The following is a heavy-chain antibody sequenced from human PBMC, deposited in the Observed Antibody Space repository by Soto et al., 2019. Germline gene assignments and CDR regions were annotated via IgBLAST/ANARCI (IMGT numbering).Heavy chain of an antibody. CDR3: AQDRGWGVVSPSHDS. CDR1: GFIFTSYA. J-gene: IGHJ5*01. D-gene: IGHD2-21*01. V-gene: IGHV3-23*01. Sequence: GGSLRLSCAASGFIFTSYAMSWVRQDPGKGLEWVSGISGSAGRTYYADSVKGRFSISRDNSKNTLYLQMNSLRDEDTALYFCAQDRGWGVVSPSHDSWGQGTLVTVSS. CDR2: ISGSAGRT.